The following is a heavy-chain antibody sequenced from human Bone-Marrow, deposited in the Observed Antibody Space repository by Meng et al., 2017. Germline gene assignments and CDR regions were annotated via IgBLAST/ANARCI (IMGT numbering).Heavy chain of an antibody. CDR1: GGSFSGYY. D-gene: IGHD4-23*01. CDR2: INHSGST. Sequence: QVPLQQWGARPLKPSEPLSLTCAVYGGSFSGYYWSWIRQPPGKGLEWIGEINHSGSTNYNPSLKSRVTISVDTSKNQFSLKLSSVTAADTAVYYCARGVASPIFSTVVTPAFDYWGQGTLVTVSS. V-gene: IGHV4-34*01. J-gene: IGHJ4*02. CDR3: ARGVASPIFSTVVTPAFDY.